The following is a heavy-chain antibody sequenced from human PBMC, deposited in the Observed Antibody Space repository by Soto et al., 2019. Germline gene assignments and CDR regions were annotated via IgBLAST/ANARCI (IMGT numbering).Heavy chain of an antibody. Sequence: ASLKVSCKASGYTFTGYYMHWVRQAPGQGLEWMGWINPNSGGTNYAQKFQGWVTMTRDTSISTAYMELSRLRSDDTAVYYCAREVLEYYYGSGSYYSNYYYGMDVWGQGTTVTVSS. CDR3: AREVLEYYYGSGSYYSNYYYGMDV. J-gene: IGHJ6*02. V-gene: IGHV1-2*04. CDR1: GYTFTGYY. CDR2: INPNSGGT. D-gene: IGHD3-10*01.